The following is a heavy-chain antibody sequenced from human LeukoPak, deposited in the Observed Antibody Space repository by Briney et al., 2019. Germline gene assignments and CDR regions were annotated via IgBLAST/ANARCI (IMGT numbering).Heavy chain of an antibody. J-gene: IGHJ6*03. CDR2: INPNSGGT. CDR3: AREAYASGSFRTDYYYMDV. Sequence: ASVKASCKASGYTFTGYYMHWVRQAPGQGLEWMGWINPNSGGTNYAQKFQGRVTMTRDTSISTAYMELSRLRSDDTAVYYCAREAYASGSFRTDYYYMDVWGKGTTVTISS. V-gene: IGHV1-2*02. CDR1: GYTFTGYY. D-gene: IGHD3-10*01.